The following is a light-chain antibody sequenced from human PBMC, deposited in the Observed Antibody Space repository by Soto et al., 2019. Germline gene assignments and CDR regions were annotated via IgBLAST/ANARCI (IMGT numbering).Light chain of an antibody. Sequence: QSALTQPPSASGSPGQSVTISCTGTSSDVGAYDFVSWFQQHPGKAPKLIIYQVTKRPSGVPYRFSGSKSGNTASLTVSGLQAEDEADYYCSSYVVSYNWVFGGWTKLTVL. V-gene: IGLV2-8*01. CDR1: SSDVGAYDF. J-gene: IGLJ3*02. CDR2: QVT. CDR3: SSYVVSYNWV.